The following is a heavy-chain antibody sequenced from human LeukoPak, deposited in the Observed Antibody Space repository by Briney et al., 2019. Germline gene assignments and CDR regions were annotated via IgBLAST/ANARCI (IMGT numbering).Heavy chain of an antibody. Sequence: PETLSLTCTVSGGSISSSSYHWGWIRQPPGKGLEWIGSIYYSGSTHYNPSLKSRVTISVDTSKNHFSLKLSSVTAADTAVYYCARHQGFRGWFGEFHNWGQGTLVTVSS. CDR3: ARHQGFRGWFGEFHN. V-gene: IGHV4-39*01. D-gene: IGHD3-10*01. CDR2: IYYSGST. J-gene: IGHJ4*02. CDR1: GGSISSSSYH.